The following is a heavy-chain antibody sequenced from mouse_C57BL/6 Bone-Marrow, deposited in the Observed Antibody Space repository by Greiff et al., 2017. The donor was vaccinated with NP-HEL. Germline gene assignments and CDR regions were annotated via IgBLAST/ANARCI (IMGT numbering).Heavy chain of an antibody. D-gene: IGHD2-5*01. CDR2: IYPGDGDT. CDR3: ARPPTIVTTLNFDY. CDR1: GYAFSSSW. Sequence: QVQLQQSGPELVKPGASVKISCKASGYAFSSSWMNWVKQRPGKGLEWIGRIYPGDGDTNYNGKFKGKATLTADKSSSTAYMQLSSLTSEDSAVYFCARPPTIVTTLNFDYWGQGTTLTVSS. J-gene: IGHJ2*01. V-gene: IGHV1-82*01.